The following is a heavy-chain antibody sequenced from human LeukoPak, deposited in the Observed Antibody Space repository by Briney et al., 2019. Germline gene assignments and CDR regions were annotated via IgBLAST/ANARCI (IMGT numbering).Heavy chain of an antibody. D-gene: IGHD5-24*01. V-gene: IGHV1-3*01. CDR1: GYTFTSYA. J-gene: IGHJ4*02. CDR2: INAGNGNT. CDR3: ATPPLFRDGYNPGRDY. Sequence: ASVKVSCKASGYTFTSYAMHWVRQAPGQRLEWMGWINAGNGNTKYSQKFQGRVTITRDTSTSTVYMELSSLRSEDTAVYYCATPPLFRDGYNPGRDYWGQGTLVTVSS.